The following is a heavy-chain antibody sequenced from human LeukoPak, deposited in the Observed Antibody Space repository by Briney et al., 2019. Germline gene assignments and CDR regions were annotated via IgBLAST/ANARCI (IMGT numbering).Heavy chain of an antibody. Sequence: PGRSLRLSCAASGFTFSSYGMHWVRQAPGKGLEWVAVISYDGSNKYYADSVKGRFTISRDNSKNTLYLQMNSLRADDTAVYHCARQETSSYNGAFDIWGQGTMVTVSS. V-gene: IGHV3-30*03. CDR3: ARQETSSYNGAFDI. J-gene: IGHJ3*02. CDR1: GFTFSSYG. CDR2: ISYDGSNK. D-gene: IGHD1-26*01.